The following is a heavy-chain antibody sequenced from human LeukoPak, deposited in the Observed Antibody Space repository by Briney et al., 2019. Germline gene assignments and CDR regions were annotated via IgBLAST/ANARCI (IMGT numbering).Heavy chain of an antibody. CDR1: GYSFATYW. Sequence: GESLKISCQGSGYSFATYWISWVRQMPGKGLEWMGRIDPSNSYTNNSPSFQGHVTISVDKSISTVYLQWSSLKASDTAKYYCARRRGMATYDYWGQGTLVTVSS. V-gene: IGHV5-10-1*01. CDR3: ARRRGMATYDY. CDR2: IDPSNSYT. D-gene: IGHD5-24*01. J-gene: IGHJ4*02.